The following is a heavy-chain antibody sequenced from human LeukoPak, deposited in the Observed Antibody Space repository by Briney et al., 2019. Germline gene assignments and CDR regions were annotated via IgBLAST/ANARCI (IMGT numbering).Heavy chain of an antibody. CDR3: ARIGSYSHFDY. J-gene: IGHJ4*02. Sequence: HPGGSLRLSCAASGFTVSSNYMSWVRQAPGKGLEWVSVIYSGGSTYYADSVKGRFTISRDNSKSTLYLQMNSLRAEDTAVYYCARIGSYSHFDYWGQGTLVTVSS. V-gene: IGHV3-53*01. D-gene: IGHD1-26*01. CDR2: IYSGGST. CDR1: GFTVSSNY.